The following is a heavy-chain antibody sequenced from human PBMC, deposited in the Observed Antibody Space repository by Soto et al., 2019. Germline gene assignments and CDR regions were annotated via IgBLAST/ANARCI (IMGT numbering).Heavy chain of an antibody. CDR1: GGTFSSYA. CDR3: ASKGGGGSPYYLDY. D-gene: IGHD3-16*01. Sequence: QVQLVQSGAEVKKPGSSVKVSCKASGGTFSSYAISWVRQAPGQGLEWMGWISAYNGDTNYAQKVQGRVTMTTDTSTSTTYMELRSLRSDDTAVYYCASKGGGGSPYYLDYWGQGTLVTVSS. CDR2: ISAYNGDT. J-gene: IGHJ4*02. V-gene: IGHV1-18*01.